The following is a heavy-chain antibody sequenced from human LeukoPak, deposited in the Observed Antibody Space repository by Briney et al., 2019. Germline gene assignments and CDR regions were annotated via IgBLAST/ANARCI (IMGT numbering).Heavy chain of an antibody. J-gene: IGHJ4*02. CDR2: INPNSGGT. CDR3: AVGLSRNDPPGY. CDR1: GYTFTGYH. Sequence: ASVKVSCKASGYTFTGYHLHWVRQAPGQGPEWMGWINPNSGGTNYAQKFLDRVTMTRDTSISTAYMELSRLRSDDTAVYYCAVGLSRNDPPGYWGQGTLVTVSS. V-gene: IGHV1-2*02. D-gene: IGHD1-1*01.